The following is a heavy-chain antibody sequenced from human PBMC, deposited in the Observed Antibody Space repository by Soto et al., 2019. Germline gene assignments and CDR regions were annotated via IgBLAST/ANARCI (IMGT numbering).Heavy chain of an antibody. D-gene: IGHD6-13*01. V-gene: IGHV3-30-3*01. CDR3: ARGSAAGRTYYFDY. Sequence: GGSLRLSCAASGFTFSSYAMHWVRQAPGKGLEWVAVKSYDGSNKYYADSVKGRFTISRDNSKNTLYLQMNSLRAEDTAVYYCARGSAAGRTYYFDYWGQGTLVTVSS. J-gene: IGHJ4*02. CDR2: KSYDGSNK. CDR1: GFTFSSYA.